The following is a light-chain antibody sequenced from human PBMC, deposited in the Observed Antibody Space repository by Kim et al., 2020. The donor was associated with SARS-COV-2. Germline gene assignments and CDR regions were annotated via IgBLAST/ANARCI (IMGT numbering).Light chain of an antibody. J-gene: IGKJ4*01. CDR1: QSVSSK. CDR2: GAS. Sequence: EIVMTQSPATLSVSPGERATLSCRASQSVSSKLAWYQQKPGQAPRLLIYGASTRATGIPARFSGSGSGTEFTLTISSLQSEDFAVYYCQQYNNWPAITFGGGTKVDIK. V-gene: IGKV3-15*01. CDR3: QQYNNWPAIT.